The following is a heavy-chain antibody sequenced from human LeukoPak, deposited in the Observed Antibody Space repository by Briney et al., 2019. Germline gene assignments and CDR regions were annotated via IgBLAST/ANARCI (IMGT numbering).Heavy chain of an antibody. CDR1: GYSISSGYY. V-gene: IGHV4-38-2*02. J-gene: IGHJ4*02. CDR3: ARRAPGVPPDY. Sequence: SETLSLTCTVSGYSISSGYYWGWIRQPPGKGLEWIGSIYHSGSTYYNPSLKSRVTISVDTSKNQFSLKLSSVTAADTAVYYCARRAPGVPPDYWGQGTLVTVSS. D-gene: IGHD3-10*01. CDR2: IYHSGST.